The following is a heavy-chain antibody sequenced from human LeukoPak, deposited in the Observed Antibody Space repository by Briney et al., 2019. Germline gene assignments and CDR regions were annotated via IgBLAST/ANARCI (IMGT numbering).Heavy chain of an antibody. V-gene: IGHV3-74*01. CDR3: LMAGTDY. CDR2: INSDGSST. D-gene: IGHD6-19*01. Sequence: GGSLRLSCAASGFTFNSYWMHWVRQAPGKGLVWVSRINSDGSSTNYADSVKGRFTISRDNAKNTLHLQMNSLRAEDTAVYYCLMAGTDYWGQGTLVTVSS. J-gene: IGHJ4*02. CDR1: GFTFNSYW.